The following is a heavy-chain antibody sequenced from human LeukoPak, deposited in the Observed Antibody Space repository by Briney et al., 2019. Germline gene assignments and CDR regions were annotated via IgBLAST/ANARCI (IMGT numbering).Heavy chain of an antibody. CDR3: ARLAKYCSGGSCYGRDDS. V-gene: IGHV3-53*01. J-gene: IGHJ4*02. D-gene: IGHD2-15*01. CDR2: IYSGGST. CDR1: GFTVSSNY. Sequence: GGSLRLSCAASGFTVSSNYMSWVRQAPGKGLEWVSVIYSGGSTYYADSVKGRFTISRDNSKNTLYLQMNSLRAEDTAVYYCARLAKYCSGGSCYGRDDSWGQGTLVTVSS.